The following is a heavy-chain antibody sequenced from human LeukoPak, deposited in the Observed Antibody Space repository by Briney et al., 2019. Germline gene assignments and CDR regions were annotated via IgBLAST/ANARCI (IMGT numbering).Heavy chain of an antibody. CDR3: ARVVEGYCSSTSCPTTIDY. J-gene: IGHJ4*02. V-gene: IGHV4-30-2*01. CDR2: IYHSGST. D-gene: IGHD2-2*01. CDR1: GGSISSGGYS. Sequence: SETLSLTCAVSGGSISSGGYSWSWIRQPPGKGLEWIGYIYHSGSTYYNPSLKSRVTISVDRSKNQFSLKLSSVTAADTAVHYRARVVEGYCSSTSCPTTIDYWGQGTLVTVSS.